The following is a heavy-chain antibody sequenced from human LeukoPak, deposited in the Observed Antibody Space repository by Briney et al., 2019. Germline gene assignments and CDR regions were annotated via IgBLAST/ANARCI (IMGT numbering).Heavy chain of an antibody. D-gene: IGHD3-10*01. J-gene: IGHJ3*02. CDR2: ISWNSGSI. CDR1: GFTFDDHA. Sequence: HPGGSLRLSCAASGFTFDDHAMHWVRQAPGKGLEWVSGISWNSGSIGYADSVKGRFTISRDNAKNSLYLQMNSLRAEDMALYYCAKDRGSGSYYAYDAFDIWGQGTMVTVSS. V-gene: IGHV3-9*03. CDR3: AKDRGSGSYYAYDAFDI.